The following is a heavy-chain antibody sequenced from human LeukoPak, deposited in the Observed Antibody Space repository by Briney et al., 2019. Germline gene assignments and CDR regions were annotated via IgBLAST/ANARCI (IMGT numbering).Heavy chain of an antibody. V-gene: IGHV1-46*01. CDR1: GYTFTSYY. CDR2: INPSGGST. Sequence: GASVKVSCKASGYTFTSYYMHWVRQAPGQGLEWMGIINPSGGSTSYAQKFQGRVTMTRDTSTSTVYMELSSLRSEDTAVYYCARDAGYCSSTSCCGGSWFDPWGQGTLVTVSS. J-gene: IGHJ5*02. CDR3: ARDAGYCSSTSCCGGSWFDP. D-gene: IGHD2-2*01.